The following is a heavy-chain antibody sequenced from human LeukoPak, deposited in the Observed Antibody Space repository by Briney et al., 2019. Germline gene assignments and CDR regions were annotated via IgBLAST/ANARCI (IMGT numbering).Heavy chain of an antibody. J-gene: IGHJ4*02. CDR2: IHYSGST. D-gene: IGHD2-15*01. CDR1: GGSISSSDYY. CDR3: ARVGVAAKSSRYFDY. Sequence: SQTLSLTCTVSGGSISSSDYYWSWIRQHPGKGLEWIGYIHYSGSTYYNPSLKSRVTISVGTSKKQFSLNLSSVTAADTAVYYCARVGVAAKSSRYFDYWGQGTLVTVSS. V-gene: IGHV4-31*03.